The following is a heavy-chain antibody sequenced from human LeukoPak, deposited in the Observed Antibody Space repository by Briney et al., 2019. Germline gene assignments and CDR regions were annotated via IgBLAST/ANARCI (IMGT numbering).Heavy chain of an antibody. CDR3: ARDQNFDWLAGRYGMDV. J-gene: IGHJ6*02. V-gene: IGHV4-31*03. Sequence: SETLSLTCTVSGGSISSGGYYWSWIRQHPGKGLEWIGYIYYSGSTYYNPSLKSRVTMSVDTSKNQFSLKLSSVTAADTAVYYCARDQNFDWLAGRYGMDVWGQGTTVTVSS. CDR1: GGSISSGGYY. D-gene: IGHD3-9*01. CDR2: IYYSGST.